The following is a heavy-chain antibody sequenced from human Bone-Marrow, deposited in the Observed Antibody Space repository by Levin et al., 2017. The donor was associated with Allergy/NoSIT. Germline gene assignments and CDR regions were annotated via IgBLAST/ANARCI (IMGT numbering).Heavy chain of an antibody. CDR1: GYGFTGYF. V-gene: IGHV1-2*06. Sequence: ASVKVSCQTSGYGFTGYFIQWVRQAPGQGLEWMGRINPHRGDTKYSQNFQGRVAMTSDTSLSTVYMQFSSLTSDETAVYYCARGYRPYDYVSYNALWGQGTLVTV. CDR3: ARGYRPYDYVSYNAL. J-gene: IGHJ4*02. CDR2: INPHRGDT. D-gene: IGHD3-16*01.